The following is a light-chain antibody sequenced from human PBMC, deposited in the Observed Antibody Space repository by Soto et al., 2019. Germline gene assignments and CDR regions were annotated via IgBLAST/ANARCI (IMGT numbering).Light chain of an antibody. CDR1: QDVRNN. CDR3: QQAKSFPLT. J-gene: IGKJ4*01. Sequence: IQMTQSPSSLSASVGGGVTITCRASQDVRNNLAWYQQIPGKAPKLLISAASSLQSGVPSRFSGSGSGTDFCLTVSGLQPEDSATYYCQQAKSFPLTFGGGTKVDIK. CDR2: AAS. V-gene: IGKV1-12*01.